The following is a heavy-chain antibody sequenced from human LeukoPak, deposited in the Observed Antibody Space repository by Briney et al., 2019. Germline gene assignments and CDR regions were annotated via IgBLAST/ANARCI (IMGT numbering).Heavy chain of an antibody. J-gene: IGHJ4*02. CDR1: GYTFTGYY. D-gene: IGHD3-9*01. CDR2: INPNSGGT. CDR3: ARGSALRYFDWLLSADFDY. Sequence: ASVKVSCKASGYTFTGYYMHWVRQAPGQGLEWMGWINPNSGGTNYAQKFQGRVTMTRDTSISTAYMELSRLRSDDTAVYYCARGSALRYFDWLLSADFDYWGQGTLVTVSS. V-gene: IGHV1-2*02.